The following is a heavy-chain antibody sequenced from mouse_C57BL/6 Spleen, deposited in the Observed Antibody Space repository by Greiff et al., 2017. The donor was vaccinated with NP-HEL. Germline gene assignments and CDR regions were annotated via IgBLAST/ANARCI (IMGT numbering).Heavy chain of an antibody. CDR3: ARQLRLRDFDD. V-gene: IGHV5-6*01. CDR1: GFTFSSYG. D-gene: IGHD3-2*02. J-gene: IGHJ2*01. CDR2: ISSGGSYT. Sequence: EVMLVESGGDLVKPGGSLKLSCAASGFTFSSYGMSWVRQTPDKRLEWVATISSGGSYTYYPDSVKGRFTISRDNAKNTLYLQMSSLKSEDTAMYYCARQLRLRDFDDWGQGTTLTVSS.